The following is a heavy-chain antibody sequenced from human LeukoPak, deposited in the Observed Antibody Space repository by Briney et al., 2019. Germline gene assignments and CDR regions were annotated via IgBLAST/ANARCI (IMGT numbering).Heavy chain of an antibody. Sequence: GGSLRLSCAASGFTFSDYCLNWVRQAPGKGLEWVSAISDSGGSTFYPDSVKGRFTISRDNSKNTLYLQMNSLRAEDTALYYCAREGFGGSFDYWGQGTLVTVSS. CDR1: GFTFSDYC. CDR3: AREGFGGSFDY. CDR2: ISDSGGST. D-gene: IGHD3-10*01. J-gene: IGHJ4*02. V-gene: IGHV3-23*01.